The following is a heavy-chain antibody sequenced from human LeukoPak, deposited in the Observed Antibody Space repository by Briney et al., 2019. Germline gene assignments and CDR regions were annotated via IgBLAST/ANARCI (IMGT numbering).Heavy chain of an antibody. V-gene: IGHV1-2*02. D-gene: IGHD6-13*01. CDR2: INPNSGGT. CDR1: GYTFTGYY. Sequence: ASVKVSCKASGYTFTGYYMHWVRQAPGQGLEWMGWINPNSGGTNYAQKFQGRVTMTRDTSISTAYMELSRLRSDDTAVYYCARDYVAAAGTFYYWGQGTLVTVSS. J-gene: IGHJ4*02. CDR3: ARDYVAAAGTFYY.